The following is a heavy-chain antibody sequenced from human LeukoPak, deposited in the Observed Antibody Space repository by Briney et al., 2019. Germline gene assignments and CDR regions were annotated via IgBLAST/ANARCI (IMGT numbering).Heavy chain of an antibody. D-gene: IGHD5-24*01. J-gene: IGHJ5*02. V-gene: IGHV4-59*01. CDR2: IYYSGST. Sequence: SETLSLTCTVSGGSISSYYWSWIRQPPGKGLEWIGYIYYSGSTNYNPSLKSRVTISVDTSKNQFSLKLSSVTAADTAVYYCARGEDGYNFGWFDPWGQGALVTVSS. CDR3: ARGEDGYNFGWFDP. CDR1: GGSISSYY.